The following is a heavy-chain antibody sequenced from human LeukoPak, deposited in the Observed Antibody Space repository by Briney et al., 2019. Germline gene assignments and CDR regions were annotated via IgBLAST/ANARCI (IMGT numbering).Heavy chain of an antibody. Sequence: SQTLSLTCAISGDGVSSNSAAWNWIRQSPSRGLEWLGRTYYRSKWYNDYAVSVKSRITINPDTSKNQFSLQLNSVTPEDTAVYYCARVESGGLLWFGDAFDIWGQGTMVTVSS. CDR2: TYYRSKWYN. V-gene: IGHV6-1*01. CDR1: GDGVSSNSAA. CDR3: ARVESGGLLWFGDAFDI. J-gene: IGHJ3*02. D-gene: IGHD3-10*01.